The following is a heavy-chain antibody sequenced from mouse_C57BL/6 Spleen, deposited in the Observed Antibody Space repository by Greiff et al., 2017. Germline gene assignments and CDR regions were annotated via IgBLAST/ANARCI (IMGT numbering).Heavy chain of an antibody. CDR3: AREEGLTGSFAY. CDR2: IHPNSGST. Sequence: QVQLQQSGAELVKPGASVKLSCKASGYTFTSYWMHWVKQRPGQGLEWIGMIHPNSGSTNYNEKFKSKATLTVDKSSSTAYMQLSSLTSEDSAVYYCAREEGLTGSFAYWGQGTLVTVSA. D-gene: IGHD4-1*01. J-gene: IGHJ3*01. CDR1: GYTFTSYW. V-gene: IGHV1-64*01.